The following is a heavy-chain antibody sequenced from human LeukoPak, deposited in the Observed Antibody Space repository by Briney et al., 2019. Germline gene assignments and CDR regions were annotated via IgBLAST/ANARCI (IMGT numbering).Heavy chain of an antibody. CDR2: IKPDGTEK. CDR3: ARVRYGNYFDY. V-gene: IGHV3-7*04. J-gene: IGHJ4*02. Sequence: GGSLRLSCAASGFTFTDSWMSWVRQPPGKGLEWVVNIKPDGTEKYYVDSLKGRFTVSRDNTKNSLYLQMSSLRAEHTAVYYCARVRYGNYFDYWGQGTLVTVSS. D-gene: IGHD3-16*02. CDR1: GFTFTDSW.